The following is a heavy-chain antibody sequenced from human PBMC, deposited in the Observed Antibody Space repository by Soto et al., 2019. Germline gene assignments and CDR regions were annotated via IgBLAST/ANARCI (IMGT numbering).Heavy chain of an antibody. Sequence: GGSLRLSCAASGFTFSSYSMSWVRQAPGKXLEWVSGFRTGGDDGTTYYADSVKGRFTISRDNSKNTLFLQMNSLRAEDTAIYYCAKKVNSGPGSQYFDYWGQGPLVTVSS. V-gene: IGHV3-23*01. J-gene: IGHJ4*02. CDR2: FRTGGDDGTT. CDR1: GFTFSSYS. CDR3: AKKVNSGPGSQYFDY. D-gene: IGHD3-10*01.